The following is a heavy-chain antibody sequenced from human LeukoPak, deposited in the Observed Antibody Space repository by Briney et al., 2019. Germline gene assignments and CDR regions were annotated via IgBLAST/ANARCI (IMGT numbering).Heavy chain of an antibody. D-gene: IGHD3-10*01. V-gene: IGHV4-30-2*01. CDR1: GGSISSGGYY. CDR3: ARGDYYGSGSKGPVDY. Sequence: SQTLSLTCTVSGGSISSGGYYWRWIRQPPGKGLEWIGYIYHSGSTYYNPSLKSRVTISVDRSKNQFSLKLSSVTAADTAVYYCARGDYYGSGSKGPVDYWGQEPWSPSPQ. J-gene: IGHJ4*01. CDR2: IYHSGST.